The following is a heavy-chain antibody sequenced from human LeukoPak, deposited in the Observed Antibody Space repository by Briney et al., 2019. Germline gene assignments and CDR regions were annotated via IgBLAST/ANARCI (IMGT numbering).Heavy chain of an antibody. CDR3: AVWGRIATYFDY. Sequence: ASVKVSCKVSGYTLTELSMHWVRQAPGKGLEWMEGFDPEDGETIYAQKFQGRVTMTEDTSTDTAYMELSSLRSEDTAVYYCAVWGRIATYFDYWGQGTLVTVSS. D-gene: IGHD3-16*01. V-gene: IGHV1-24*01. CDR2: FDPEDGET. CDR1: GYTLTELS. J-gene: IGHJ4*02.